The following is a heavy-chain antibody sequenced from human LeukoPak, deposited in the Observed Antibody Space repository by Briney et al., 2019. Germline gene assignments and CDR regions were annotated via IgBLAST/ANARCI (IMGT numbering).Heavy chain of an antibody. CDR1: GFTFSSYW. V-gene: IGHV3-74*01. D-gene: IGHD2-2*01. CDR2: INSDGSST. CDR3: ATLPGPDIVVVPAAPFDI. J-gene: IGHJ3*02. Sequence: GGSLRLSCAASGFTFSSYWMHWVRQAPGKGLVWVSRINSDGSSTSYADSVKGRFTISRDNAKNTLYLQMNSLRAEDTAVYYCATLPGPDIVVVPAAPFDIWGQGTMVTISS.